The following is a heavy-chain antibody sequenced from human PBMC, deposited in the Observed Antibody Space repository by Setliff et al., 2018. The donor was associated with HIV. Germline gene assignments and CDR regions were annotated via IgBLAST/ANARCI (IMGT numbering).Heavy chain of an antibody. CDR2: ISGGGGST. D-gene: IGHD3-3*01. CDR1: GGTFTNYY. CDR3: ARAILLEWLFNGFDI. J-gene: IGHJ3*02. Sequence: ETLSLTCTLYGGTFTNYYWSWVRQAPGKGLEWVSGISGGGGSTNYADSVKGRFTISRDNSKNTLYLQMNSLRTEDTAVYYCARAILLEWLFNGFDIWGQGTMVTVSS. V-gene: IGHV3-23*01.